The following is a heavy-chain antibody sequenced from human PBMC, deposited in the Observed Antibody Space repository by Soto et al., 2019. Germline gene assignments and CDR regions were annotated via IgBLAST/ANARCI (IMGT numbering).Heavy chain of an antibody. J-gene: IGHJ4*02. D-gene: IGHD5-18*01. CDR3: ARDRDTYGLNFFDY. CDR2: INTDGSTT. CDR1: GFTFSTYW. Sequence: EAQLVESGGGLVQPGGSLRLSCSASGFTFSTYWMHWVRQAPGKGLVWVSRINTDGSTTTYADSVKGRFTISRDNAKNTLYLQRNSLSAEDTAVYYCARDRDTYGLNFFDYWGQGTLVTVSS. V-gene: IGHV3-74*01.